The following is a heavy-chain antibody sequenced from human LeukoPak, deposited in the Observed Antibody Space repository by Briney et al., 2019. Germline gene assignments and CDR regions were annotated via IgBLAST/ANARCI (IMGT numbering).Heavy chain of an antibody. V-gene: IGHV4-4*07. CDR3: ARGYGYDSTPFDY. Sequence: SETLSPTCTVSGGSISNYYCNWIRQPVGKGLEWIGRIYTSGSTKYNPSLKSRVTMSVDTSNNQFSLKLSSVTAADTAVYYCARGYGYDSTPFDYWGQGTLVTVSS. D-gene: IGHD3-22*01. CDR1: GGSISNYY. CDR2: IYTSGST. J-gene: IGHJ4*02.